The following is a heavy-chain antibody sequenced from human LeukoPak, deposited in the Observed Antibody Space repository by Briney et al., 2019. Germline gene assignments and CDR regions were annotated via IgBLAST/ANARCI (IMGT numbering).Heavy chain of an antibody. D-gene: IGHD5-12*01. V-gene: IGHV1-58*01. CDR2: IVVGSGNT. CDR1: GFTFTSSA. Sequence: SVNVSCKASGFTFTSSAVQWVRQARGQRLEWIGWIVVGSGNTNYAQKFQERVTITRDMSTSTAYMELSSLRSEDTTVYYCAAILRDDAWIENWGQGTLVTVSS. J-gene: IGHJ4*02. CDR3: AAILRDDAWIEN.